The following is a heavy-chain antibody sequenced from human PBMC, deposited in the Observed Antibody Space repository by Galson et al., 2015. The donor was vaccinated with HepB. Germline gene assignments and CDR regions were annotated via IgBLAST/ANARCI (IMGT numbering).Heavy chain of an antibody. J-gene: IGHJ3*02. Sequence: SETLSLTCTVSGGSISSYYWSWIRQPPGKGLEWIGYIYSSGYTNYNPSLKSRVTISVDTSKNQFSLELSSVTAADTAVYYCARGYDSSGYYTPVGGAFDIWGQGTMVTVSS. V-gene: IGHV4-59*12. CDR2: IYSSGYT. CDR1: GGSISSYY. D-gene: IGHD3-22*01. CDR3: ARGYDSSGYYTPVGGAFDI.